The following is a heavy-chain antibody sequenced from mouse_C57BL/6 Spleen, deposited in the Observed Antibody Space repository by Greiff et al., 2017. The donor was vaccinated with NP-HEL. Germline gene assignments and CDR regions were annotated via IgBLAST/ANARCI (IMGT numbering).Heavy chain of an antibody. D-gene: IGHD1-1*02. CDR2: IDPNSGGT. V-gene: IGHV1-72*01. CDR1: GYTFTSYW. Sequence: QVQLQQPGAELVKPGASVKLSCKASGYTFTSYWKHWVKQRPGRGLEWIGRIDPNSGGTKYNEKFKSKATLTVDKPSSPAYMQLSSLTSEDSAVYYCARDYGQYYYAMDYWGQGTSVTVSS. J-gene: IGHJ4*01. CDR3: ARDYGQYYYAMDY.